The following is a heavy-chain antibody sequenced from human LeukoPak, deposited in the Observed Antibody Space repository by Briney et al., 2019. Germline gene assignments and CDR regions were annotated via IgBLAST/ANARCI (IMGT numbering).Heavy chain of an antibody. CDR1: GYTFTSHA. V-gene: IGHV1-18*01. J-gene: IGHJ6*02. CDR2: ISAYNGNT. Sequence: ASVKVSCKASGYTFTSHAMNRVRQAPGQGLEWMGWISAYNGNTNYAQKLQGRVTMTTDTSTSTAYMELRSLRSDDTAVYYCARDGYCSSTSCYARPFYYYYYGMDVWGQGTTVTVSS. CDR3: ARDGYCSSTSCYARPFYYYYYGMDV. D-gene: IGHD2-2*03.